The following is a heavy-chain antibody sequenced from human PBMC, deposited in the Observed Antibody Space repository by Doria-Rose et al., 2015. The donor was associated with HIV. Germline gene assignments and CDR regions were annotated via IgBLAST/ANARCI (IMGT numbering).Heavy chain of an antibody. J-gene: IGHJ4*02. CDR2: IVDTGST. CDR1: GGSISHYY. CDR3: ARVLSGTYDY. D-gene: IGHD1-26*01. V-gene: IGHV4-59*01. Sequence: QVQLVQSGPGLVKPSETLSLTCSVSGGSISHYYWSWIRQPPGKGLEYIGDIVDTGSTNYSTSLKSRVSISIDTSKNKFSLRLSSVTAADTAVYYCARVLSGTYDYWGQGTLVTVSS.